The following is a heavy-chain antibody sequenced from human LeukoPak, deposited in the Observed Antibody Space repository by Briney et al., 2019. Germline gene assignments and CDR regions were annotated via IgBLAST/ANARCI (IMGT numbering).Heavy chain of an antibody. D-gene: IGHD2-2*01. CDR2: INPNSGGT. CDR1: GYTFTGYY. Sequence: GASVKVSCKASGYTFTGYYIHWVRQAPGQGLEWMGWINPNSGGTNYAQKFQGRVTMTWDTSISTAYMELSRLRSDDTAVYYCARELKVVVVPAAIPGYWGQGTLVTVSS. J-gene: IGHJ4*02. V-gene: IGHV1-2*02. CDR3: ARELKVVVVPAAIPGY.